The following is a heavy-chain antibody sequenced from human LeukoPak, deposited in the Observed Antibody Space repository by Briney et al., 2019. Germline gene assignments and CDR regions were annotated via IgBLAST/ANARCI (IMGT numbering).Heavy chain of an antibody. CDR1: GFTFSSYW. Sequence: GSLRLSCAASGFTFSSYWMSWVRPAPGEGLEWVANIKQDGSEKYYVDSVKGRFTISRDNAKNSLYLHMNSLRAEDTAVYYCASGTIAAAGYYYFDYWGQGTQVTVSS. J-gene: IGHJ4*02. CDR3: ASGTIAAAGYYYFDY. V-gene: IGHV3-7*02. CDR2: IKQDGSEK. D-gene: IGHD6-13*01.